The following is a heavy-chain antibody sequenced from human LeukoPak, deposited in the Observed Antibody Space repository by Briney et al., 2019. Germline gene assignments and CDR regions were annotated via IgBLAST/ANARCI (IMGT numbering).Heavy chain of an antibody. CDR1: GFTVSSNY. V-gene: IGHV3-53*01. D-gene: IGHD6-13*01. Sequence: GGSLRLSCAASGFTVSSNYMSWVRQAPGKGLEWVSVIYSGGNTYYADSVKGRFTVSRDNSKNTLYLQMNSLRAEDTAVYYCARDRYSTSLDAFDIWGQGTMVTVSS. J-gene: IGHJ3*02. CDR3: ARDRYSTSLDAFDI. CDR2: IYSGGNT.